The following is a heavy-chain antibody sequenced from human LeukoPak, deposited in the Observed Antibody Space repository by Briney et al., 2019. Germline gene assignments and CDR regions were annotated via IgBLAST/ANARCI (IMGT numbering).Heavy chain of an antibody. V-gene: IGHV4-39*07. CDR3: ARLGYYGSGSYATYYYYYYYMDV. Sequence: PSETLSLTCTVSSGSISSSNYFWGWIRQPPGKGLEWIGIIYYVGNTYYNPSLKSRVTISVDTSKNQFSLKLSSVTAADTAVYYCARLGYYGSGSYATYYYYYYYMDVWGKGTTVTISS. CDR2: IYYVGNT. CDR1: SGSISSSNYF. D-gene: IGHD3-10*01. J-gene: IGHJ6*03.